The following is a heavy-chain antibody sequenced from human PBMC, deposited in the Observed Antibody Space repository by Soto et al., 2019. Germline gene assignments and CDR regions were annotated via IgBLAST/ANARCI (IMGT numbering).Heavy chain of an antibody. CDR3: ARGLAALGGYYYYYMDV. CDR2: IWYDGSNK. V-gene: IGHV3-33*01. J-gene: IGHJ6*03. D-gene: IGHD6-6*01. CDR1: GFTFSSYG. Sequence: GGSLRLSCAASGFTFSSYGMHWVRQAPGKGLEWVAVIWYDGSNKYYADSVKGRFTISRDNSKNTLYLQMNSLRAEDTAVYYCARGLAALGGYYYYYMDVWGKGTTVTVSS.